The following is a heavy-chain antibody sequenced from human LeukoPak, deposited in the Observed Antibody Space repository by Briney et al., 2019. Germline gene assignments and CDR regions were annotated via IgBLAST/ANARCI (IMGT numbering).Heavy chain of an antibody. D-gene: IGHD6-19*01. CDR2: INPNSGGT. CDR3: ARVSPLIAVAGDFDY. CDR1: GYTFTGYY. Sequence: ASVTVSCKASGYTFTGYYMHWVRQAPGQGLERMGWINPNSGGTNYAQKFQGRVTMTRDTSISTAYMELGRLRSDDTAVYYCARVSPLIAVAGDFDYWGQGTLVTVSS. V-gene: IGHV1-2*02. J-gene: IGHJ4*02.